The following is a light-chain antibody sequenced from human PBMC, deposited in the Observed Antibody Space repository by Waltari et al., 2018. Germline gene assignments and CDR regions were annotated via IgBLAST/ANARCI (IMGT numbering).Light chain of an antibody. J-gene: IGLJ2*01. Sequence: QSALTQPPSASGSPGQSVTISCTGTSSDVGAYDSFPWYQHHPDKAPKLIIFEVNKWPSGVPDRFSGSKSGNTASLTVSGLQAEDEADYYCSSYAGTDNFVVFGGGTKLTVL. CDR3: SSYAGTDNFVV. CDR1: SSDVGAYDS. V-gene: IGLV2-8*01. CDR2: EVN.